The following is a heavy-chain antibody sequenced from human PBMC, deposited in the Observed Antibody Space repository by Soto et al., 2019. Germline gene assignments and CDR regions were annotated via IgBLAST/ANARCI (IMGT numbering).Heavy chain of an antibody. Sequence: SVKVSCKASGGTFSSYTISWVRQAPGQGLEWKGKIIPILGIANYAQKFQGRVTITADKSTSTAYIDLSSLRSDDTAVYYCARTPKGMYDILTGYQNYYMDVWGKGTTVTVSS. D-gene: IGHD3-9*01. CDR1: GGTFSSYT. CDR2: IIPILGIA. V-gene: IGHV1-69*02. CDR3: ARTPKGMYDILTGYQNYYMDV. J-gene: IGHJ6*03.